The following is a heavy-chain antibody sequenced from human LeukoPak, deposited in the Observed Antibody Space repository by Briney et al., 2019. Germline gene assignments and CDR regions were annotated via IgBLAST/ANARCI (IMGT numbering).Heavy chain of an antibody. CDR2: IKQDGSEK. CDR3: AKSAQYSSSWYDY. D-gene: IGHD6-13*01. Sequence: PGGSLRLSCAASGFTFSSYWMSWVRQAPGKGLEWVANIKQDGSEKYYVDSVKGRFTISRDNAKNSLYLQMNSLRAEDTAVYYCAKSAQYSSSWYDYWGQGTLVTVSS. J-gene: IGHJ4*02. CDR1: GFTFSSYW. V-gene: IGHV3-7*01.